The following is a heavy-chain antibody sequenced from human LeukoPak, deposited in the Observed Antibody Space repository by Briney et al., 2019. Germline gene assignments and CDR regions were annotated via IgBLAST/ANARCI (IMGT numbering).Heavy chain of an antibody. D-gene: IGHD3-10*01. CDR1: GFTFSSYW. CDR3: AKVAKYYYGPETYYFFEQ. J-gene: IGHJ4*02. Sequence: GGSLRPSCAASGFTFSSYWMHWVRQAPGKGLVWVSRINSDGSSTSYADSVKGRFTISRDYAKNSLYLQMNSLRVEDTAVYYCAKVAKYYYGPETYYFFEQWGQGTPATASS. CDR2: INSDGSST. V-gene: IGHV3-74*01.